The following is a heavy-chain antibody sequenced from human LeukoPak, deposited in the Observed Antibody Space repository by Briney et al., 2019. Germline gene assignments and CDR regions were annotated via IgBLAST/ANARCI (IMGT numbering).Heavy chain of an antibody. V-gene: IGHV3-30-3*01. J-gene: IGHJ4*02. D-gene: IGHD3-10*01. Sequence: GGSLRLSCAASGFTFSSYAMHWVRQAPGKGLEWVAVISYDGSNKYYADSVKGRFTISRDNSKNTLYLQMNSLRAEDTAVYYCARVIENVLLWFGELFSPFDYWGQGTLVTVSS. CDR3: ARVIENVLLWFGELFSPFDY. CDR2: ISYDGSNK. CDR1: GFTFSSYA.